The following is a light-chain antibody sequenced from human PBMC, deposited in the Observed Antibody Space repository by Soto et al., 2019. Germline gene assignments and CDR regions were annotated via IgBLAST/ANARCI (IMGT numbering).Light chain of an antibody. CDR1: QSVSSN. V-gene: IGKV3-15*01. Sequence: EIVMTQSPATLSVSPGERATLSCRASQSVSSNLAWYQQKPGQAHRLLIYGASTRATGIPARFSGSGSGTEFTLTISSLQSEDFAVYYCQQYNNWTWTFGQGTKVDIX. CDR2: GAS. J-gene: IGKJ1*01. CDR3: QQYNNWTWT.